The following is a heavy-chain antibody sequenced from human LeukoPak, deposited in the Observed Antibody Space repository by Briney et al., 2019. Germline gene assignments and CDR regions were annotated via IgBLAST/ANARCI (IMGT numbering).Heavy chain of an antibody. J-gene: IGHJ4*02. Sequence: GGSLRLSCVGSGFSFRDARLSWVRQAPGKGLEWVGRIKSNHNGATTDYVAPVKDRFTISRDDSKNTLYLQMNSLKIEDTAMYYCAWDDKSVFDYWGQGTLVTVSS. V-gene: IGHV3-15*01. D-gene: IGHD3-22*01. CDR1: GFSFRDAR. CDR3: AWDDKSVFDY. CDR2: IKSNHNGATT.